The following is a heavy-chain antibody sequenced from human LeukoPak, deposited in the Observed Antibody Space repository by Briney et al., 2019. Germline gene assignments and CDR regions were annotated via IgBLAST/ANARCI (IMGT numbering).Heavy chain of an antibody. D-gene: IGHD6-13*01. Sequence: PSETLSLTCTVSGGSFSGYYWSWIRQPPGKGLEWIGESHHSGSTNYNPSLKSRVTISVDTSKNQFSLRLSSVTAADTAVYYCARTSNIAAAGNGMDVWGQGTTVTVS. J-gene: IGHJ6*02. CDR3: ARTSNIAAAGNGMDV. CDR1: GGSFSGYY. CDR2: SHHSGST. V-gene: IGHV4-34*01.